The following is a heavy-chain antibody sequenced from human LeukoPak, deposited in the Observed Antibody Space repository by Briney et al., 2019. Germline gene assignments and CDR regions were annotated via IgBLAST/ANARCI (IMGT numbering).Heavy chain of an antibody. CDR3: AKQGYCSSTSCSEVGYYFDY. Sequence: GGSLRLSCAASGFTFSSYWMSWVRQAPGKGLEWVAFIRYDGSNKYYADSVKGRFTISRDNSKNTLYLQMNSLRAEDTAVYYCAKQGYCSSTSCSEVGYYFDYWGQGTLVTVSS. CDR2: IRYDGSNK. V-gene: IGHV3-30*02. D-gene: IGHD2-2*01. CDR1: GFTFSSYW. J-gene: IGHJ4*02.